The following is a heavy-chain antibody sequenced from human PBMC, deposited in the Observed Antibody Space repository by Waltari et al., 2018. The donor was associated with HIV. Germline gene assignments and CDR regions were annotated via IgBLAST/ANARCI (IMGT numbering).Heavy chain of an antibody. J-gene: IGHJ4*02. D-gene: IGHD2-15*01. CDR3: ARGIFGGNPGY. CDR1: GGSITTYL. V-gene: IGHV4-59*01. CDR2: IHSPGRT. Sequence: QLQLRESGPRLVKPLANLALNCSVSGGSITTYLWNWYRQPPGKGLEWIGYIHSPGRTNYNPSLKSRVTISVDTSKTVFSLQLKSVTAADTAIYYCARGIFGGNPGYWGRGTLITVS.